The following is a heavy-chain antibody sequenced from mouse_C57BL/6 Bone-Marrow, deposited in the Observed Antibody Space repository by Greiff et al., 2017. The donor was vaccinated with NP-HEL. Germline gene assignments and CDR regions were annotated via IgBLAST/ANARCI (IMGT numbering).Heavy chain of an antibody. CDR1: GFSFNTYA. CDR3: VRHELGPWYFDV. CDR2: IRSKSNNYAT. D-gene: IGHD4-1*01. V-gene: IGHV10-1*01. J-gene: IGHJ1*03. Sequence: EVKVVESGGGLVQPKGSLKLSCAASGFSFNTYAMNWVRQAPGTGLEWVARIRSKSNNYATYYADSVEERFTISRDDSESMLYLQMNNLNTEDTAMYYCVRHELGPWYFDVWGTGTTVTVSS.